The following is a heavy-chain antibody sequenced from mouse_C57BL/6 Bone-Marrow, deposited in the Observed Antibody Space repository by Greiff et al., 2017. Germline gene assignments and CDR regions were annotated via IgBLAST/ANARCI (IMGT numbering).Heavy chain of an antibody. CDR1: EYEFLSHD. V-gene: IGHV5-2*01. CDR3: ARGGYDSFSRYFDV. D-gene: IGHD2-3*01. J-gene: IGHJ1*03. CDR2: INSDGGST. Sequence: EVKLMESGGGLVQPGESLKLSCESNEYEFLSHDMSWVRKTPEKRLELVAAINSDGGSTYYPDTMERRFIISRDNTKKTLYLQMSSLRSEDTALYYCARGGYDSFSRYFDVWGTGTTVTVSS.